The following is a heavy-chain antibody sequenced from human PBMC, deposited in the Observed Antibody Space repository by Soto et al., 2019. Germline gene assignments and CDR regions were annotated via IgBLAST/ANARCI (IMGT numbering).Heavy chain of an antibody. CDR3: ARVVRNLTGYWNYYYGMDV. CDR1: GGSVSSGSYY. CDR2: IYYSGST. J-gene: IGHJ6*02. V-gene: IGHV4-61*01. D-gene: IGHD3-9*01. Sequence: SETLSLTCTVSGGSVSSGSYYWSWIRQPPGKGLEWIGYIYYSGSTNYNPSLKSRVTISVDTSKNQFSLKLSSVTAADTAVYYCARVVRNLTGYWNYYYGMDVWGQGTTVT.